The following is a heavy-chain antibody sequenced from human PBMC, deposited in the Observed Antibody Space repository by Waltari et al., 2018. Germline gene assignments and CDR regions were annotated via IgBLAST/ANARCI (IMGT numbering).Heavy chain of an antibody. D-gene: IGHD4-17*01. CDR2: LVPEDGET. Sequence: EVQLVQSGAEVKKPGATVRISCKVSGYTFTEYYLHWVQQAPGKGLEWMGLLVPEDGETTYTERFQGRVTMTADTSTDTAYMELSSLRSEDTAVYFCATSGEADFDYWGQGTLLTVSS. V-gene: IGHV1-69-2*01. J-gene: IGHJ4*02. CDR1: GYTFTEYY. CDR3: ATSGEADFDY.